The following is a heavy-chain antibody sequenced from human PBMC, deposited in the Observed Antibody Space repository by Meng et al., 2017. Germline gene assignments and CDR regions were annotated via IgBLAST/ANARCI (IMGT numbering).Heavy chain of an antibody. J-gene: IGHJ4*02. CDR3: ARGDYDGLAY. Sequence: QVQLQESGPGLVKPSQTLSLTCTVSGGSINSDGYYWSWIRQHPGKGLEWIGFIYYSGSTYYNPSLKSRVSISVDTSKNQFSLKVTSVTAADTAVYYCARGDYDGLAYWGQGTLVTVSS. CDR1: GGSINSDGYY. V-gene: IGHV4-31*03. CDR2: IYYSGST. D-gene: IGHD4-17*01.